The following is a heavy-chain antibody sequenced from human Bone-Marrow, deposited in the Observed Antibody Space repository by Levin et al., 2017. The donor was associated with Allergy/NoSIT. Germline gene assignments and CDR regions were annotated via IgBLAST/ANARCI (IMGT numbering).Heavy chain of an antibody. J-gene: IGHJ4*02. D-gene: IGHD4-11*01. CDR3: ARLKLRTGLPPLHTVTTNLDDY. Sequence: GGSLRLSCAASGFTFSSYSMNWVRQAPGKGLEWVSSISSSSSYIYYADSVKGRFTISRDNAKNSLYLQMNSLRAEDTAVYYCARLKLRTGLPPLHTVTTNLDDYWGQGTLVTVSS. V-gene: IGHV3-21*01. CDR1: GFTFSSYS. CDR2: ISSSSSYI.